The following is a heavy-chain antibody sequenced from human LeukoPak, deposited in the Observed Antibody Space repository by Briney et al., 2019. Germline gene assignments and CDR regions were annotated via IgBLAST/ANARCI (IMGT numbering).Heavy chain of an antibody. D-gene: IGHD6-6*01. CDR2: ISSNRNTI. J-gene: IGHJ4*02. CDR1: TFTFSSYS. Sequence: GGSLRLSCAASTFTFSSYSMNWVRQAPGKGLEWVSYISSNRNTIYYADSVKGRFTISRDNSKNTLYLQMNSLKPEDTAVYYCAKTGVAALYHFEYWGRGTLVTVSA. CDR3: AKTGVAALYHFEY. V-gene: IGHV3-48*01.